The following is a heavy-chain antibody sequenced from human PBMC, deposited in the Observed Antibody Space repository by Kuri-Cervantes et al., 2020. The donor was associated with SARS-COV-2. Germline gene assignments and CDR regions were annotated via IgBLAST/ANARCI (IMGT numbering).Heavy chain of an antibody. Sequence: GSLRLSCAVFGGSFSGYYWSWIRRSPGKGLEWIGKINHSGSTNYNPSLSSRVTISVDMSKNQFSLKLSSVTAADTAVYYCARRAKMLRFLEWFPGYMDVWGKGTTVTVSS. D-gene: IGHD3-3*01. CDR3: ARRAKMLRFLEWFPGYMDV. J-gene: IGHJ6*03. V-gene: IGHV4-34*01. CDR2: INHSGST. CDR1: GGSFSGYY.